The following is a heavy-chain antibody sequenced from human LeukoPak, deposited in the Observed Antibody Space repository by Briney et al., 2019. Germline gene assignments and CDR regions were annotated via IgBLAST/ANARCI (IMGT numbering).Heavy chain of an antibody. Sequence: GGSLRLSCAASGFTFSSYAMSWVRQAPGKGLEWVSAISASGGNTYYADSVKGRFTISRDNSKSTLYLQMNSLRAEDTAVYYCANSPKHDYWGQGTLVAVSS. J-gene: IGHJ4*02. CDR3: ANSPKHDY. CDR1: GFTFSSYA. CDR2: ISASGGNT. V-gene: IGHV3-23*01.